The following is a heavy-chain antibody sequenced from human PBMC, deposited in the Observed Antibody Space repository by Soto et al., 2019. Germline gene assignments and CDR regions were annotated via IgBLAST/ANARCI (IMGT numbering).Heavy chain of an antibody. CDR1: GYTFTDYW. D-gene: IGHD6-19*01. CDR3: ARHSSNFRYYYYAMDV. CDR2: IYPGDSDT. J-gene: IGHJ6*02. Sequence: PGESLKISCMGSGYTFTDYWIGWVRQLPGKGLEWMGIIYPGDSDTRYSPSFQGHVTITVDKSTSTSYLQWNTLKASDTAMYYCARHSSNFRYYYYAMDVWGQRTTVTVSS. V-gene: IGHV5-51*01.